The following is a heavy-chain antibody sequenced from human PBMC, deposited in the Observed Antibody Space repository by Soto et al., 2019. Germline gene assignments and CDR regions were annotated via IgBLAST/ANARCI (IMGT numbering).Heavy chain of an antibody. CDR2: IYYSGNT. J-gene: IGHJ4*02. V-gene: IGHV4-39*01. CDR3: ARHLRTSGSFSTSSVRTEFDY. Sequence: SETLSLACTVSGFSISSGTYYWGWVRQSPGKGLEWIGTIYYSGNTYYKPSLKSRVTISIDTSKHQFSLKLNSVTAADTAVYFCARHLRTSGSFSTSSVRTEFDYWGQGTLVTVSS. CDR1: GFSISSGTYY. D-gene: IGHD6-6*01.